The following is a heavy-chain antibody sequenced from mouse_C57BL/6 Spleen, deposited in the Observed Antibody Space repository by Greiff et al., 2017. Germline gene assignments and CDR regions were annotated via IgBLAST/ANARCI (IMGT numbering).Heavy chain of an antibody. V-gene: IGHV5-17*01. CDR1: GFTFSDYG. Sequence: EVHLVESGGGLVKPGGSLKLSCAASGFTFSDYGLHWVRQAPEKGLEWVAYISSGSSTIYYADTVKGRFTISRDNAKNTLFLQMTSLRSEDTAMYYCAREALYYYGSSYEYFDVWGTGTTVTVSS. D-gene: IGHD1-1*01. J-gene: IGHJ1*03. CDR2: ISSGSSTI. CDR3: AREALYYYGSSYEYFDV.